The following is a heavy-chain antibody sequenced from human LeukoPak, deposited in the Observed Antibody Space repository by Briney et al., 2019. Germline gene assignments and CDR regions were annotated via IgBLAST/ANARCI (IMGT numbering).Heavy chain of an antibody. CDR2: IYYSGST. J-gene: IGHJ4*02. V-gene: IGHV4-59*12. CDR3: ARDSSRLSAVAGPFDY. D-gene: IGHD6-19*01. CDR1: GGSISSYY. Sequence: SETLSLTCIVSGGSISSYYWSWIRQPPGKGLEWIGYIYYSGSTNHNPSLKSRVTMSVDTSKNQFSLKLSSVTAADTAVYYCARDSSRLSAVAGPFDYWGQGTLVTVSS.